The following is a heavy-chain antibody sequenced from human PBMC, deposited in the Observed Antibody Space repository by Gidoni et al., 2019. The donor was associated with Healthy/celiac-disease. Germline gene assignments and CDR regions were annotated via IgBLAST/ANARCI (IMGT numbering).Heavy chain of an antibody. V-gene: IGHV1-69*01. Sequence: QVQLVQSGAEVQTPVSSLKVSCKASGVTFSSYALSWVRQAPGQGLEWMGGIIPIFGTANYAQKFQGRVTITADESTSTAYMELSSLRSEDTAVYYCTDSSSYISRAFDIWGQGTMVTVSS. CDR1: GVTFSSYA. CDR2: IIPIFGTA. D-gene: IGHD6-13*01. CDR3: TDSSSYISRAFDI. J-gene: IGHJ3*02.